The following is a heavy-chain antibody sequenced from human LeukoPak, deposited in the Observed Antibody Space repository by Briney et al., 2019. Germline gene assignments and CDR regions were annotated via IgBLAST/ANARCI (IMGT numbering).Heavy chain of an antibody. V-gene: IGHV2-5*02. CDR1: GFSLSTSGVG. CDR3: AHRQTGYCSSTSCLNWFDP. J-gene: IGHJ5*02. Sequence: SGPTLVKPTQTLTLTCTFSGFSLSTSGVGVGWIRQPPGKALEWLALIYWDDDKRYSPSLKSRLTITKDTSKNQVVLTMTNMDPVDTATYYRAHRQTGYCSSTSCLNWFDPWGQGTLVTVSS. CDR2: IYWDDDK. D-gene: IGHD2-2*01.